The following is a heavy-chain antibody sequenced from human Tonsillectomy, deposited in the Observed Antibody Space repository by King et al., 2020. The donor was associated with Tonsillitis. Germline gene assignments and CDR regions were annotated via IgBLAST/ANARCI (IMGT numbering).Heavy chain of an antibody. V-gene: IGHV3-53*01. CDR2: IYSGGST. CDR1: GFTVSMYY. J-gene: IGHJ4*02. Sequence: VQLVESGGGLIQPGGSLRLSCAASGFTVSMYYMTWVRQAPGKGLEWVSLIYSGGSTYYADSVKGRFTISRDSSNNTLYLQVNSLRAEDTAVYYCAKGNYGDQWGTFDDWGQGTLVTVSS. CDR3: AKGNYGDQWGTFDD. D-gene: IGHD4-17*01.